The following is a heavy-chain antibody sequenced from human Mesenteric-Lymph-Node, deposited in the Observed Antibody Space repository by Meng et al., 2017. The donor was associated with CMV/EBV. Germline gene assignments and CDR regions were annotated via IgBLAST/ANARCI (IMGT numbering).Heavy chain of an antibody. CDR1: GGTFSSYA. CDR2: IIPILGIA. D-gene: IGHD2-21*01. J-gene: IGHJ4*02. V-gene: IGHV1-69*04. Sequence: AGGTFSSYAISWVRQAPGQGLEWMVRIIPILGIANYAQEFQGRVTITADKSTSTAYMELSSLRSEDTAVYYCARDRGIVVDNLPFDYWGQGTLVTVSS. CDR3: ARDRGIVVDNLPFDY.